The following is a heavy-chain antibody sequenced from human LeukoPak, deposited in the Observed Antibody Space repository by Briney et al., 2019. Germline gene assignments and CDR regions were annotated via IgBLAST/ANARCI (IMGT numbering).Heavy chain of an antibody. Sequence: PGGSLRLSCAASGFIFSNNIMNWVRQAPGKGLEWVSVISADGGDIYYADSVNGRFTISRDNSKNTLHLQMNSLRAEDTAVYYCAGYSSYAFDIWGQGTMVTVSS. CDR1: GFIFSNNI. D-gene: IGHD6-19*01. CDR3: AGYSSYAFDI. V-gene: IGHV3-23*01. CDR2: ISADGGDI. J-gene: IGHJ3*02.